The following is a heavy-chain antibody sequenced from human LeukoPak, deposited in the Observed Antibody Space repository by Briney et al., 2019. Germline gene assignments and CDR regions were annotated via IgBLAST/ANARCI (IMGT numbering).Heavy chain of an antibody. Sequence: GGSLRLSCAASGFTFSSYAMSWVRQAPGKGLEWVSAISGSGGSTYYADSGKGRFTISRDNSKNTLYLQMNSLRAEDTAVYHCASYYGSSGYFPGAEYWGQGTLVTVSS. CDR2: ISGSGGST. V-gene: IGHV3-23*01. D-gene: IGHD3-22*01. CDR3: ASYYGSSGYFPGAEY. J-gene: IGHJ4*02. CDR1: GFTFSSYA.